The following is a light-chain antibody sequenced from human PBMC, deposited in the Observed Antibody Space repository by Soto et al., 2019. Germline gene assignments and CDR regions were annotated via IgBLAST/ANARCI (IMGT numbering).Light chain of an antibody. CDR2: AAS. CDR1: QDISNY. V-gene: IGKV1-27*01. J-gene: IGKJ5*01. CDR3: QKYNSAPLT. Sequence: DIQMTQSPSSLAASVGDRVTITCRASQDISNYLAWYQQKPGKVPKLLIYAASTLQSGVPSRFSGSGSGTDFTLTISSLQPEDVETYYCQKYNSAPLTFGQGTRLVIK.